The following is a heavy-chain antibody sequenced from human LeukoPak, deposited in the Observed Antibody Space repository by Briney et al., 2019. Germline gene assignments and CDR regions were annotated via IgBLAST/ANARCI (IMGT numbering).Heavy chain of an antibody. CDR2: IWNNGNNK. D-gene: IGHD6-19*01. J-gene: IGHJ4*02. CDR1: GFTFSSYG. Sequence: TGGSLRLSCAASGFTFSSYGMHWVRLAPGKGLEWVAVIWNNGNNKYYADSVKGRFTISRDNSKNTLYLQMNSLRAEDTAVYYCARAIYSSGWYGPDNWGQGTLVTVSS. CDR3: ARAIYSSGWYGPDN. V-gene: IGHV3-33*01.